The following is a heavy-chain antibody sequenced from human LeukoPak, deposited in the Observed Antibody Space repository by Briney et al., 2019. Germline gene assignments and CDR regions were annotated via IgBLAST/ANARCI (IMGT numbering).Heavy chain of an antibody. D-gene: IGHD2-2*01. J-gene: IGHJ5*02. CDR1: VGTFSSYA. CDR2: IIPILGIA. CDR3: ARDPSDCSSTSCYDNWFDR. V-gene: IGHV1-69*04. Sequence: SVKVSCKASVGTFSSYAISWVRQAAGQGLEWMGRIIPILGIANYAQKFQGRVTITADKSPSTAYIELSSLRSEDTAVYYCARDPSDCSSTSCYDNWFDRWGQGTLVTVSS.